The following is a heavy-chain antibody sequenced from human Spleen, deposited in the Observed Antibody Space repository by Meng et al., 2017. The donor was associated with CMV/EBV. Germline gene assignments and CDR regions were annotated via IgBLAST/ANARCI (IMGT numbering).Heavy chain of an antibody. CDR1: GGSFSGYY. CDR2: VNHSGRS. V-gene: IGHV4-34*01. Sequence: SETLSLTCAVYGGSFSGYYWSWIRQPPGKGLEWIGEVNHSGRSNYNPSLKSRVTISVDTSKKQFSLKLKSVTAADTAVYFCARTTITVFGVVRLNWFGPWGQGTLVTVSS. CDR3: ARTTITVFGVVRLNWFGP. J-gene: IGHJ5*02. D-gene: IGHD3-3*01.